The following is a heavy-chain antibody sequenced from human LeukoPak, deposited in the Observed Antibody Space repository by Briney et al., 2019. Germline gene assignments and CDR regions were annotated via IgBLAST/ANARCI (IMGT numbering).Heavy chain of an antibody. J-gene: IGHJ4*02. CDR3: ARPLYYDSTGYHQYYFDH. Sequence: ASVKVSFKASGYTFTSYGISWVRQGPGQGLEWMGWISAYNGNTNYAQNLQGRVTMTTETSTSTAYMDLRSLRSDDTAVYYCARPLYYDSTGYHQYYFDHWGQGTLVTVSS. CDR2: ISAYNGNT. V-gene: IGHV1-18*01. D-gene: IGHD3-22*01. CDR1: GYTFTSYG.